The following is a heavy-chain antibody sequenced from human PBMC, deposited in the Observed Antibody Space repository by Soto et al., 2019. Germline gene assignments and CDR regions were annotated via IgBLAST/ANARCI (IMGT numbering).Heavy chain of an antibody. J-gene: IGHJ4*02. CDR2: ISSTLSYT. Sequence: QVHLVESGGGLVKPGGSLRLSCAASGFTFSDYYMSWIRQAPGKGLEWISYISSTLSYTNYADSAKGRFTISRDNAKNSLYQQMSSLRAEDTAVYYCARALFGYSSTWYYFDYWGQGTLVTVSS. V-gene: IGHV3-11*05. CDR1: GFTFSDYY. D-gene: IGHD6-13*01. CDR3: ARALFGYSSTWYYFDY.